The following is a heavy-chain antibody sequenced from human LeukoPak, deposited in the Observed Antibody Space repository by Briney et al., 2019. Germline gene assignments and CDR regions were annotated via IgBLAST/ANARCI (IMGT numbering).Heavy chain of an antibody. J-gene: IGHJ4*02. V-gene: IGHV3-7*03. Sequence: PGGSLRLSCAASGCTFSNYWMTWVRQAPGKGLEWVANIKQDGSERDYVDSVKGRFTISRDDAKNSLYLQMNSLRTEDTAMYYCARLLHEDGYSSSRFDYWGQGTLVTVSS. D-gene: IGHD6-13*01. CDR2: IKQDGSER. CDR3: ARLLHEDGYSSSRFDY. CDR1: GCTFSNYW.